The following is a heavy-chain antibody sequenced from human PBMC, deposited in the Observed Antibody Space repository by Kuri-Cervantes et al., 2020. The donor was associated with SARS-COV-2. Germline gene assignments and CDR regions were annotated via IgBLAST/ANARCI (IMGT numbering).Heavy chain of an antibody. CDR2: IYYSGST. CDR1: GGSISSSSYY. CDR3: AGTSSVVVIATGPYYFDY. Sequence: GSLRLSCTVSGGSISSSSYYWGWIRQPPGKGLEWIGSIYYSGSTYYNPSLKSRVTISVATSKNQFSLKLSSVTAADTAVYYCAGTSSVVVIATGPYYFDYWGQGTLVTVSS. V-gene: IGHV4-39*01. J-gene: IGHJ4*02. D-gene: IGHD2-21*01.